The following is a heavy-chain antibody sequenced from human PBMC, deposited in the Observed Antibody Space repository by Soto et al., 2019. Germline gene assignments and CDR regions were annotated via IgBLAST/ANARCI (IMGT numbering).Heavy chain of an antibody. CDR2: ISYSGRT. CDR3: ARRRASDYGGNPHPCYFDW. CDR1: GASIITDNYF. D-gene: IGHD4-17*01. V-gene: IGHV4-39*01. J-gene: IGHJ4*02. Sequence: SETLSLTCTVSGASIITDNYFWVWIRQSPRRGLELIGSISYSGRTYDNPALQSRVTISIDASKSQYSLKLTSVTTADTAVYYCARRRASDYGGNPHPCYFDWWGQGALVTVSS.